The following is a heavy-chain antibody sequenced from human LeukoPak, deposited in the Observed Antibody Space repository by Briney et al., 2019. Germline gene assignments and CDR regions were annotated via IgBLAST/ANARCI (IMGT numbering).Heavy chain of an antibody. V-gene: IGHV4-39*07. CDR1: GGSISSSTFY. CDR3: AKGAGGFSYYNWFDP. Sequence: SETLSLTCTVSGGSISSSTFYWGWIRQPPGKGLEWIGSIYYSGTTHYSPSLESRVTISVDTSKNQFSLKLASVTAADTAIYYCAKGAGGFSYYNWFDPWGQGTLVTVSS. CDR2: IYYSGTT. J-gene: IGHJ5*02. D-gene: IGHD5-18*01.